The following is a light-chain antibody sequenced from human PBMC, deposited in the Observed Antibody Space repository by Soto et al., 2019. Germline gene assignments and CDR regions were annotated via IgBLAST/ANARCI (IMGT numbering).Light chain of an antibody. V-gene: IGLV1-40*01. CDR3: QSYDSSMGGNYV. Sequence: QSVLSQPPSVSGAPGQRVTISCTGSSSNIGAGYDAHWFQQVPGTAPKLLIYGSTNRPSGVPDRFSGYKSGTSASLAITGLQAADEADYYCQSYDSSMGGNYVFGTGTKVTVL. CDR2: GST. J-gene: IGLJ1*01. CDR1: SSNIGAGYD.